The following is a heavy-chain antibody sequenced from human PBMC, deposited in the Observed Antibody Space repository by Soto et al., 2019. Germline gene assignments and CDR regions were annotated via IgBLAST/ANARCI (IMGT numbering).Heavy chain of an antibody. CDR3: AIDHCSTSCYLGY. CDR1: GFTFSSYA. CDR2: ISYDGSNK. D-gene: IGHD2-2*01. V-gene: IGHV3-30-3*01. Sequence: QVQLVESGGGVVQPGRSLRLSCAASGFTFSSYAMHWVRQAPGKGLEWVAVISYDGSNKYYADSVKGRFTISRDNSNSTLYLQMNSLRAEDTAVYYCAIDHCSTSCYLGYWGQGTLVTVSS. J-gene: IGHJ4*02.